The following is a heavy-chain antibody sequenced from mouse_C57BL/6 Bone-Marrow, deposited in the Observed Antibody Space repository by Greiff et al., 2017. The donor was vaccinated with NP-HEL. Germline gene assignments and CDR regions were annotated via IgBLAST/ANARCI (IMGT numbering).Heavy chain of an antibody. CDR2: INYDGSST. J-gene: IGHJ1*03. V-gene: IGHV5-16*01. CDR3: ARDKSNYGYFDV. CDR1: GFTFSDYY. Sequence: EVKLMESEGGLVQPGSSMKLSCTASGFTFSDYYMAWVRQVPEKGLEWVANINYDGSSTYYLDSLKSRFIISRDNAKNILYMQMSSLKTEDTATDYCARDKSNYGYFDVWGTGTTVTVSS. D-gene: IGHD1-3*01.